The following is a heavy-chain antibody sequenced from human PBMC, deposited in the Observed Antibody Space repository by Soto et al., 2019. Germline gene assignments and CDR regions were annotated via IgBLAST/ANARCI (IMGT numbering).Heavy chain of an antibody. CDR1: GFTFSSYS. Sequence: EVQLVESGGGLVKPGGSLRLSCAASGFTFSSYSMNWVRQAPGKGLEWVSSISSSSSYIYYADSVKGRFTICRDNAKNSLYLQMNSLRAEDTAVYYCARVVVVPAAGIDYWGQGTLVTVSS. D-gene: IGHD2-2*01. CDR3: ARVVVVPAAGIDY. J-gene: IGHJ4*02. V-gene: IGHV3-21*01. CDR2: ISSSSSYI.